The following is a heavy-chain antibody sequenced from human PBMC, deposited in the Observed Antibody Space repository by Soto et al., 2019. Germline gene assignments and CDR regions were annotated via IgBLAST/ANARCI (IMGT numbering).Heavy chain of an antibody. Sequence: PSETLSLTCAVSGGSISSGGYSWSWIRQPPGKGLEWIGYIYHSGSTYYNPSLKSRVTISVDRSKNQFSLKLSSVTAADTAVYYCARELGCTSCWTWLDPWGQGTLVTVSS. D-gene: IGHD2-2*01. V-gene: IGHV4-30-2*01. CDR2: IYHSGST. CDR3: ARELGCTSCWTWLDP. CDR1: GGSISSGGYS. J-gene: IGHJ5*02.